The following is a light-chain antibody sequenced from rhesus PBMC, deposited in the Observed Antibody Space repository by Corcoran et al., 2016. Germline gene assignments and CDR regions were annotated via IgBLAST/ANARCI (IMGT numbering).Light chain of an antibody. Sequence: IVMMQSPATLSLSPGERATVSCRASQSVSSSLAWYQQKPGQSPRLLTSGASSRGTATPDRFSGRGSGTDFTRTISSLEAGDVAVDFWLEHRSWWTFGQGTKVESK. CDR3: LEHRSWWT. CDR2: GAS. CDR1: QSVSSS. V-gene: IGKV3-24*01. J-gene: IGKJ1*01.